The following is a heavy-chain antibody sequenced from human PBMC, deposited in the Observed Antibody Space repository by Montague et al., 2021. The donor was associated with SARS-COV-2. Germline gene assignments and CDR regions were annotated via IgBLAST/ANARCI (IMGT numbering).Heavy chain of an antibody. D-gene: IGHD2-2*01. Sequence: TLSLTCTVSGGSISSGSYYWSWIRQPAGKGLEWIGRIYTSGSTNYNPSLKSRVTISVDTSKNQFSLKLSPVTAADTAVYYCARGGWGGTDCSSTSCKPYYYYYGMDVWGQGTTVTVSS. V-gene: IGHV4-61*02. J-gene: IGHJ6*02. CDR1: GGSISSGSYY. CDR3: ARGGWGGTDCSSTSCKPYYYYYGMDV. CDR2: IYTSGST.